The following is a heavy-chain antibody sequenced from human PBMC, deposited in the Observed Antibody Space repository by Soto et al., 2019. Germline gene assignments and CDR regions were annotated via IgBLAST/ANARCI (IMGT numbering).Heavy chain of an antibody. CDR3: ARDQMVHGDYAFDY. D-gene: IGHD4-17*01. CDR1: GFTFSDYY. V-gene: IGHV3-11*01. CDR2: ISSSGSTI. J-gene: IGHJ4*02. Sequence: GGSLRLSCAASGFTFSDYYMSWIRQAPGKGLEWVSYISSSGSTIYYAESVKGRFTISRDNAKNSLYLQMNSLRAEDTAVYYCARDQMVHGDYAFDYWGQGTLVTVSS.